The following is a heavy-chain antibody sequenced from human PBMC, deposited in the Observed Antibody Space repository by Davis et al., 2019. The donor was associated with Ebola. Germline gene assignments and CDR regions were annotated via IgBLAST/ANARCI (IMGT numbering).Heavy chain of an antibody. Sequence: PSETLSLTCTVSGGSISSGDYYWSWIRQPPGKGLEWIGYIYYSGSTYYNPSLKSRVTISVDTSKNQFSLKLSSVTAADTAVYYCASSSIAARPEWFDPWGQGTLVTVSS. CDR1: GGSISSGDYY. J-gene: IGHJ5*02. CDR2: IYYSGST. V-gene: IGHV4-30-4*01. CDR3: ASSSIAARPEWFDP. D-gene: IGHD6-6*01.